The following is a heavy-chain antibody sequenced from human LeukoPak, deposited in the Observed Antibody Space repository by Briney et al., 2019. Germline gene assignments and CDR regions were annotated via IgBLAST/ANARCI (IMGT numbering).Heavy chain of an antibody. CDR3: ARDPYDILTEYNWFDP. J-gene: IGHJ5*02. CDR2: IKTDGSIT. D-gene: IGHD3-9*01. CDR1: GFSFSVYW. V-gene: IGHV3-74*01. Sequence: PGGSLRLSCAASGFSFSVYWMHWVRQAPGKGPVWVSRIKTDGSITDYADFVKGRFTISRDNAKNSLYLQMNSLRAEDTAVYYCARDPYDILTEYNWFDPWGQGTLVTVSS.